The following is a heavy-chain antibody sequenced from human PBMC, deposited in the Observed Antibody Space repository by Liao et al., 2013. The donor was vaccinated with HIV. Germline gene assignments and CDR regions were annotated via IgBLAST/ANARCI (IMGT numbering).Heavy chain of an antibody. V-gene: IGHV4-4*07. CDR1: GASISSYY. Sequence: QVHLQESGPGLVKPSETLSLTCTVSGASISSYYWSWIRQPAGKGLEWIGRIYTSGSINYNPYLRSRVTVSVDTSKNHFSLKLRSVTAADTAVYYCARDWGSIVGARWYFDLWGRGTLVTVSS. CDR3: ARDWGSIVGARWYFDL. D-gene: IGHD1-26*01. CDR2: IYTSGSI. J-gene: IGHJ2*01.